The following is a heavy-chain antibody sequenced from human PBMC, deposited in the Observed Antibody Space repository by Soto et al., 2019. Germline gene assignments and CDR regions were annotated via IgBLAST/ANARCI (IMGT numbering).Heavy chain of an antibody. Sequence: EVQLVESGGGLVQPGGSLRLSCAASGFTFSGDWMHWVRQSPGKGLVWLACIGYDGVRTRYADSMKGRFTISRDNAKNELYLEMTSLRVEETAVYYCVRENRVSNMGLRAWGRGTLVIVSS. CDR3: VRENRVSNMGLRA. D-gene: IGHD2-8*01. V-gene: IGHV3-74*01. CDR2: IGYDGVRT. J-gene: IGHJ4*02. CDR1: GFTFSGDW.